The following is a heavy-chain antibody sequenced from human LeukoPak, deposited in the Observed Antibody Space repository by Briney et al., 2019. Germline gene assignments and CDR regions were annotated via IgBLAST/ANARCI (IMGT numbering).Heavy chain of an antibody. V-gene: IGHV5-51*01. Sequence: HGESLKISCKGSGYSFTSYLIGWVRQMPGKGLEWMGIIYPGDSDTRYIPSFQRQVTISADKSISTAYLQWSSLKASDTAMYYCARQGFEYSSSSYYYYYMDVWGKGTTVTVSS. CDR2: IYPGDSDT. CDR1: GYSFTSYL. D-gene: IGHD6-6*01. J-gene: IGHJ6*03. CDR3: ARQGFEYSSSSYYYYYMDV.